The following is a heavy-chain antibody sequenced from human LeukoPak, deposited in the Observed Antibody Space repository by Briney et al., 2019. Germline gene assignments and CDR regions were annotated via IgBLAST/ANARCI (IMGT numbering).Heavy chain of an antibody. D-gene: IGHD2-15*01. V-gene: IGHV1-69*13. CDR1: GGSFSSNA. J-gene: IGHJ4*02. CDR3: VRDGEGETSFGRGIVGLFDF. CDR2: IIPISGIA. Sequence: GASVKVSCKASGGSFSSNALSWVRQAPGHGLEWMGGIIPISGIANYAQRFQGRVTITADESTSTAYMELSSLRSEDTALYYCVRDGEGETSFGRGIVGLFDFWGQGTLVTVSS.